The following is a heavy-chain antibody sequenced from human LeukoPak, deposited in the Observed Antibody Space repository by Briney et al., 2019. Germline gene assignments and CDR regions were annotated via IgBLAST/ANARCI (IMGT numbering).Heavy chain of an antibody. V-gene: IGHV3-21*01. CDR2: ISSSSSYI. J-gene: IGHJ6*02. CDR1: GFTFSSYS. Sequence: PGGSPRLSCAASGFTFSSYSMNWVRQAPGEGLEWVSSISSSSSYIYYADLVKGRFTISRDNGQNSLYLQMNSLRAEDTAVYYCVRDVGDGMDVWGQGTTVTVSS. CDR3: VRDVGDGMDV. D-gene: IGHD2-15*01.